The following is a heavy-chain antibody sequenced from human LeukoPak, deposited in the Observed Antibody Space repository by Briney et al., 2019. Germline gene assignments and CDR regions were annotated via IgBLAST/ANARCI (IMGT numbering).Heavy chain of an antibody. Sequence: PSETLSLTCAVSGYSISSGYYWGWIRQPPGKGLEWIGSIYHSGSTYYNPSLKSRVTISVDTSKNQFSLKLSSVTAADTAAYYCARQDAMVRGVGYYYYMDVWGKGTTVTVSS. CDR1: GYSISSGYY. CDR2: IYHSGST. V-gene: IGHV4-38-2*01. D-gene: IGHD3-10*01. CDR3: ARQDAMVRGVGYYYYMDV. J-gene: IGHJ6*03.